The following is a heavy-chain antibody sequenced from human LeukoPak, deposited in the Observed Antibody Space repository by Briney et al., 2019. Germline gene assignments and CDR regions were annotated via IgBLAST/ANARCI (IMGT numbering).Heavy chain of an antibody. D-gene: IGHD1-14*01. CDR3: ARGRIPYRTRTGGFDY. Sequence: QPGRSLRLSCAASGFTFSSYAMHWARQAPGKGLEWVAVISYDGSNKYYADSVKGRFTISRDNSKNTLYLQMNSLRAEDTAVYYCARGRIPYRTRTGGFDYWGQGTLVTVSS. CDR2: ISYDGSNK. J-gene: IGHJ4*02. CDR1: GFTFSSYA. V-gene: IGHV3-30-3*01.